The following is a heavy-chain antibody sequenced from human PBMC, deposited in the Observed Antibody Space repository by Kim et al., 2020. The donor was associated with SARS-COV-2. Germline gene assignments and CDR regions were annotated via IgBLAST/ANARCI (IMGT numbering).Heavy chain of an antibody. CDR2: T. J-gene: IGHJ4*02. V-gene: IGHV5-51*01. Sequence: TRYSPSFQGQVTISADKSISTAYLQWSSLKASDTAMYYCARLPSSIAVDYWGQGTLVTVSS. D-gene: IGHD6-19*01. CDR3: ARLPSSIAVDY.